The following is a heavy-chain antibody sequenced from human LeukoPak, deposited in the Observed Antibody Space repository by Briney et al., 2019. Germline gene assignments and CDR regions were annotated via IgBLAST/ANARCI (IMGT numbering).Heavy chain of an antibody. J-gene: IGHJ5*02. D-gene: IGHD2-15*01. CDR1: GYTFTGYY. V-gene: IGHV1-2*02. Sequence: ASVKVSCKASGYTFTGYYMHWVRQAPGQGPEWMGWINPNSGGTNYAQKFQGRVTMTRDTSISTAYMELSRLRSDDTAVYYCASSYCSGGSCYSDWFDPWGQGTLVTVSS. CDR3: ASSYCSGGSCYSDWFDP. CDR2: INPNSGGT.